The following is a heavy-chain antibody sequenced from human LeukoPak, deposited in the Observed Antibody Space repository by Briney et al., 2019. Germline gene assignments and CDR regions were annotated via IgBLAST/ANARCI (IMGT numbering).Heavy chain of an antibody. CDR2: IYHSGST. CDR1: GFIFKPAY. Sequence: GSLRLSCAGSGFIFKPAYINWVRQSPGKGLGWIGSIYHSGSTYYNPSLKSRVTISVDTSKNHFSLRVNSVTAADTAVYYCARVEWLVARQFDYWGQGALVIVSS. J-gene: IGHJ4*02. V-gene: IGHV4-38-2*01. CDR3: ARVEWLVARQFDY. D-gene: IGHD3-3*01.